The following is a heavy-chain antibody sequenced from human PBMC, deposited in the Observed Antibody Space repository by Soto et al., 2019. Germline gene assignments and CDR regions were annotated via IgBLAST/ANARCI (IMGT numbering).Heavy chain of an antibody. CDR2: IYYSGST. J-gene: IGHJ3*02. D-gene: IGHD3-3*01. CDR1: GGSISRYY. CDR3: ARGRTIFGVVTSDAFDI. V-gene: IGHV4-59*01. Sequence: SETLSLTCTVSGGSISRYYWSWIRQPPGKGLEWIGYIYYSGSTNYNPSLKSRVTISVDTSKNQFSLKLSSVTAADTAVYYCARGRTIFGVVTSDAFDIWGQGTMVTVSS.